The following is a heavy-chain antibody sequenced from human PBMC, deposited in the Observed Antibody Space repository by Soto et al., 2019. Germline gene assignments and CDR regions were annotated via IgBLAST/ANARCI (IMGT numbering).Heavy chain of an antibody. CDR1: GGSFSGYY. CDR3: ARGREMGKPDAFDI. Sequence: QVQLQQWGAGLLKPSETLSLTCAVYGGSFSGYYWSWIRQPPGKGLEWIGEINHSGSTNYNPSLKSRVTISVDTSKNQFSLKLSSVTAADTAVYYCARGREMGKPDAFDIWGQGTMVTVSS. D-gene: IGHD1-26*01. J-gene: IGHJ3*02. CDR2: INHSGST. V-gene: IGHV4-34*01.